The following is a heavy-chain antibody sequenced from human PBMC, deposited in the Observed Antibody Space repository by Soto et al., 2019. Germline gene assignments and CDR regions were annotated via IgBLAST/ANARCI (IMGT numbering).Heavy chain of an antibody. J-gene: IGHJ3*02. Sequence: PGGSLRLSCAASGFTFSDYYMSWIRQAPGKGLEWVSYISSSGSTIYYADSVKGRFTISRDNAKNSLYLQMNSLRAEDTAVYYCARPLIAHHDAFDIWGQGTMVTVSS. V-gene: IGHV3-11*01. CDR2: ISSSGSTI. D-gene: IGHD3-16*01. CDR3: ARPLIAHHDAFDI. CDR1: GFTFSDYY.